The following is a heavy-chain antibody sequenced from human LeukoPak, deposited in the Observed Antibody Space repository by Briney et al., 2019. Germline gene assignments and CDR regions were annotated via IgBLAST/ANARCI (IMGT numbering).Heavy chain of an antibody. D-gene: IGHD2-8*02. V-gene: IGHV1-2*02. CDR1: GYTFTGYY. CDR2: INPDSGAT. Sequence: GASVKVSCKASGYTFTGYYVHWVRQAPGQGFERMGWINPDSGATNYAQKFQGRVTMTRGTSITTAYMELSRLRSDDTAVYYCARDFTGGYFDYWGQGTLVTVSS. CDR3: ARDFTGGYFDY. J-gene: IGHJ4*02.